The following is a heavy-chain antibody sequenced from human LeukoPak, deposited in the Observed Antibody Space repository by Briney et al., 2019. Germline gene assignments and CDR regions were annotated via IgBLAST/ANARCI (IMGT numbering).Heavy chain of an antibody. Sequence: ASVKVSCKASGYTFTSYYIHWVRQAPGQGLEWMGLINPSGGSTSYAQKFQGRVTMTRGTSTSTVYMELSSLRSEDSAVYYCARDLLGYYDTSGRYLYFWGQGTLVTVSS. D-gene: IGHD3-22*01. CDR1: GYTFTSYY. CDR2: INPSGGST. CDR3: ARDLLGYYDTSGRYLYF. V-gene: IGHV1-46*01. J-gene: IGHJ4*02.